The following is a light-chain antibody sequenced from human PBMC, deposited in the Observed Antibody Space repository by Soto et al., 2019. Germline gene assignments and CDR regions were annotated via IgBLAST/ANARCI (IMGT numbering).Light chain of an antibody. J-gene: IGLJ3*02. CDR1: VLAKKY. CDR2: KDS. CDR3: YSAADNNHWV. Sequence: SYELTQPSSVSVSPGQTARITCSGDVLAKKYARWFQQKPGQAPVLVIYKDSERPSGIPGRFSGSSSGTTVTLTISGAQVEDEADYYCYSAADNNHWVFGGGTKLTVL. V-gene: IGLV3-27*01.